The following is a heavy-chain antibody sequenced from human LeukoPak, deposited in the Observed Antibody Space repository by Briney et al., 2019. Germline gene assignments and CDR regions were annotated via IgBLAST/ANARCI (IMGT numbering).Heavy chain of an antibody. Sequence: SETLSLTCAVYGGSFSGYYWSWIRQPPGKGLEWIGEINHSGSTNYNPSLKSRVTISVDTSKNQFSLKLSSVTAADTAVYYCARGRGVIPIPWGQGTLVTVSS. CDR1: GGSFSGYY. D-gene: IGHD2-21*01. CDR2: INHSGST. CDR3: ARGRGVIPIP. J-gene: IGHJ4*02. V-gene: IGHV4-34*01.